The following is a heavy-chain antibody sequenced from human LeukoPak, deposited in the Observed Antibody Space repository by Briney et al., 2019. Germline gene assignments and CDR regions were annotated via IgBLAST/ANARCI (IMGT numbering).Heavy chain of an antibody. V-gene: IGHV3-7*01. D-gene: IGHD6-6*01. CDR3: ARDPYSSSSPLEN. J-gene: IGHJ4*02. CDR1: GFPHRSYW. Sequence: GGALGLPCAPSGFPHRSYWMSWVRQAPGKGLEWVANIKQEGIEKYYVHSVKGRFTISRDNAKNSPYLQMNSLRAEDTAVYYCARDPYSSSSPLENWGQGTLVTVSS. CDR2: IKQEGIEK.